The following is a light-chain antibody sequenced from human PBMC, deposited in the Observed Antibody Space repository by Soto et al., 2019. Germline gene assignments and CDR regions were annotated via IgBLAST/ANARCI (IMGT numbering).Light chain of an antibody. CDR3: VAWDDSLNGYVV. J-gene: IGLJ2*01. Sequence: QSVLTQPPSASGTPGQRVIVSCSGSSSNIGKNTVNWYQQLPGTAPKLLIYTNDQRPSGVPDRFSGSKSGTSASLAISGLQSEDEADYYCVAWDDSLNGYVVFGGGTKVTVL. V-gene: IGLV1-44*01. CDR1: SSNIGKNT. CDR2: TND.